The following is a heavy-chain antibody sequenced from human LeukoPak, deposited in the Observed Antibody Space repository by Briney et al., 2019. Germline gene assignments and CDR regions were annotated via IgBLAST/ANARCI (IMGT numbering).Heavy chain of an antibody. CDR3: ARRHCTNGVCYFDY. D-gene: IGHD2-8*01. Sequence: PGGSLRLSCAASGFTFSSYAMSWVRQAPGKGLEWVSAISGSGGNTYYADSVKGRFTISRDNSKNTLYLEMNSLRAEDTAVYYCARRHCTNGVCYFDYWGQGTLVTVSS. J-gene: IGHJ4*02. V-gene: IGHV3-23*01. CDR1: GFTFSSYA. CDR2: ISGSGGNT.